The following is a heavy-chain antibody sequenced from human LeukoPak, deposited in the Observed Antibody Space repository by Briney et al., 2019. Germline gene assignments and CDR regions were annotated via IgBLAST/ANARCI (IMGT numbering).Heavy chain of an antibody. CDR1: GFTFSSYW. D-gene: IGHD1-1*01. Sequence: HPGGSLRLSCAASGFTFSSYWMHWVRQAPGKGLVWVSRINSDGSSTSYADSVKGRFTISRDNAKNTLYLQLNSLRAEDTAVYYCARGATWNDVNYWGQGTLVTVSS. J-gene: IGHJ4*02. CDR2: INSDGSST. V-gene: IGHV3-74*01. CDR3: ARGATWNDVNY.